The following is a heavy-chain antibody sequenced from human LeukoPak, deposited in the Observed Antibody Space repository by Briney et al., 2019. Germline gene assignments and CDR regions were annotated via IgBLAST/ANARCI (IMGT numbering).Heavy chain of an antibody. J-gene: IGHJ3*02. D-gene: IGHD4-17*01. Sequence: GGSLRLSCAASGFTFSSYAMSWVRQAPGKGLEWVSAISGSGGSTYYADSVKGRFTISRDNSKNTLYLQMNSLRAEDTAVYYCAKAYDYGDYEDGAFDIWGQGTMVTVSS. CDR1: GFTFSSYA. V-gene: IGHV3-23*01. CDR3: AKAYDYGDYEDGAFDI. CDR2: ISGSGGST.